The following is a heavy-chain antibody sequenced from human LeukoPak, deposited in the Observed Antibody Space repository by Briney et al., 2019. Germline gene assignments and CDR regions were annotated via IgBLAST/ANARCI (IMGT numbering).Heavy chain of an antibody. CDR2: IKPDGGEK. Sequence: GGSLRLSCAASGFTFGSYWMSWVRQAPGKGPEWVANIKPDGGEKYYVDSVKGRFTVSRDNAKNSLFLQMNSLRAEDTAVYYCARVRSPHGSGSYDYWGQGTLVTVSS. CDR1: GFTFGSYW. CDR3: ARVRSPHGSGSYDY. V-gene: IGHV3-7*03. J-gene: IGHJ4*02. D-gene: IGHD3-10*01.